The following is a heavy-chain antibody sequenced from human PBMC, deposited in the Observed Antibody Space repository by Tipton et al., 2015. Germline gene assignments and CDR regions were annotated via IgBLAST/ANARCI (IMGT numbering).Heavy chain of an antibody. J-gene: IGHJ6*02. CDR2: ISYSGST. CDR3: ARDLEHGMDV. CDR1: AYSISTDYY. D-gene: IGHD5-24*01. V-gene: IGHV4-28*03. Sequence: LRLSCAVSAYSISTDYYWVWIRQSPGKGLEWIGYISYSGSTHYNPSLKRRVTISLDTSKNQFSLTLNSVTAADTAVYYCARDLEHGMDVWGQGTTVTVSS.